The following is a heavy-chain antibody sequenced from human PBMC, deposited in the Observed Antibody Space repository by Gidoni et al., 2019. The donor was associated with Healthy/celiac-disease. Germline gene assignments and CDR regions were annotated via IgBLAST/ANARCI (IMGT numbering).Heavy chain of an antibody. Sequence: LEWIGYIYYSGSTYYNPSLKSRVTISVDTSKNQFSLKLSSVTAADTAVYYCARTRVVAATDDAFDIWGQGTMVTVSS. CDR3: ARTRVVAATDDAFDI. J-gene: IGHJ3*02. D-gene: IGHD2-15*01. CDR2: IYYSGST. V-gene: IGHV4-30-4*01.